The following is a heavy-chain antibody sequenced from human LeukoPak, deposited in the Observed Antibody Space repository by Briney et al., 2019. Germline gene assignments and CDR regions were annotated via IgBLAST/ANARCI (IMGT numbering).Heavy chain of an antibody. V-gene: IGHV5-51*01. CDR1: GYSFPTYW. D-gene: IGHD5-12*01. CDR2: IYPDESNI. Sequence: GESLKISCKVSGYSFPTYWIAWVRQMPGKGREWRVIIYPDESNIRYSPSFQGHVTISADKSISTAYLQRSSLKASDTAMYYCARPPSRGSSSSFEYWGQGPLVTVSS. J-gene: IGHJ4*02. CDR3: ARPPSRGSSSSFEY.